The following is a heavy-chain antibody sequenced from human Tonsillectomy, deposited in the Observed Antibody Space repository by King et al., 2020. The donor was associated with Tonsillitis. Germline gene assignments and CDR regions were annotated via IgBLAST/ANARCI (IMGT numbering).Heavy chain of an antibody. CDR1: GGSISSSSYY. D-gene: IGHD6-13*01. Sequence: QLQLQESGPGLVKPSETLSLTCTVSGGSISSSSYYWGWIRQPPGKGLEWIGSIYYSGSTYYNPSLKSQVTISVDTSKNQFSLKLSSVTAADTAVYYCARDAEYSSNWYPFDYWGQGTLVTVSS. CDR3: ARDAEYSSNWYPFDY. V-gene: IGHV4-39*07. J-gene: IGHJ4*02. CDR2: IYYSGST.